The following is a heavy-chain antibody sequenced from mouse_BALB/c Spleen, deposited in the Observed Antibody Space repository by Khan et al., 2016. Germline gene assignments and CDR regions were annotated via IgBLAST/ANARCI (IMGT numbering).Heavy chain of an antibody. J-gene: IGHJ3*01. CDR1: GFTFSDYY. CDR3: ARDDSWVAY. V-gene: IGHV5-4*02. Sequence: EVELVESGGGLVKPGGSLKLSCAASGFTFSDYYMYWVRQTPEKRLEWVATISDGGSYTYYPDSVKGRFTISRDNAKNHLYLQMSSLKSEDTAMYYCARDDSWVAYWGQGTLVTVSA. CDR2: ISDGGSYT. D-gene: IGHD2-12*01.